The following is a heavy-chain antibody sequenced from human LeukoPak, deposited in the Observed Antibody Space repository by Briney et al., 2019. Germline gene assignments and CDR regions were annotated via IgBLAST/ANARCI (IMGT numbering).Heavy chain of an antibody. J-gene: IGHJ4*02. Sequence: PGGSLRLSCAASGFTFSSYAMSWVRQAPGKGLEWVSAISGSGDITYYADSVKGRFTISRDNSKKTLYLQMNSLRAEDTAVYYCAKIPPTYGSGTNFDYWGQGTLVTVSS. D-gene: IGHD3-10*01. CDR1: GFTFSSYA. V-gene: IGHV3-23*01. CDR3: AKIPPTYGSGTNFDY. CDR2: ISGSGDIT.